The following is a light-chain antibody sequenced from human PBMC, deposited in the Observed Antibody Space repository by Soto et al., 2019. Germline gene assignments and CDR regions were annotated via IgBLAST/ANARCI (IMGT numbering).Light chain of an antibody. J-gene: IGLJ1*01. CDR3: SSLTSITTYV. CDR2: DVS. V-gene: IGLV2-14*03. CDR1: SSDVGAYNY. Sequence: QSALTQPASVSGSPGQSITISCTGTSSDVGAYNYVSWYQQHPGTAPKLLLFDVSNRPSGVSYRFSGSKSGITASLTISGLQAEDEADYYCSSLTSITTYVFGTGTKLTVL.